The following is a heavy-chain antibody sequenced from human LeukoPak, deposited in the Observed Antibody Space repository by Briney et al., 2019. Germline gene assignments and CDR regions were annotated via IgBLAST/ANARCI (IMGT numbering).Heavy chain of an antibody. CDR1: GYTFTSYY. J-gene: IGHJ5*02. V-gene: IGHV1-46*01. CDR3: ARGQFSYGFSAQPLFDP. Sequence: ASVKVSCKASGYTFTSYYMHWVRQAPGQGLEWMEIINPSGGSTSYAQKFQGRVTMTRDTSTSTVYMELSSLRSEDTAVYYCARGQFSYGFSAQPLFDPWGQGTLVTVSS. D-gene: IGHD3/OR15-3a*01. CDR2: INPSGGST.